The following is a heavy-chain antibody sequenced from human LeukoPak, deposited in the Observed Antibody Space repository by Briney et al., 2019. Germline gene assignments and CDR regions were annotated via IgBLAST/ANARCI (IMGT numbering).Heavy chain of an antibody. D-gene: IGHD4-17*01. Sequence: SETLSLTCTVSGGSISSGGYYWSWIRQHPGKGLEWIGYIYYSGSTYYNPSLKSRVTISVDTSKNQFSLKLSSVTAADTAVYYCARAPTTVATKPFDYWGQGTLVTVSS. CDR3: ARAPTTVATKPFDY. V-gene: IGHV4-31*03. CDR1: GGSISSGGYY. CDR2: IYYSGST. J-gene: IGHJ4*02.